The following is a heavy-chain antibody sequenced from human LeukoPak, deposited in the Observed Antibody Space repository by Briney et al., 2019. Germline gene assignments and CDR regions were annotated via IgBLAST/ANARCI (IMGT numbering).Heavy chain of an antibody. CDR3: ARDSRYSGSYSLYYYYGMDV. D-gene: IGHD1-26*01. CDR1: GFTFSDYY. Sequence: GGSLRLSCAASGFTFSDYYMSWIRQAPGKGLEWVSSISSSSSYIYYADSVKGRFTISRDNAKNSLYLQMNSLRAEDTAVYYCARDSRYSGSYSLYYYYGMDVWGQGTTVTVSS. V-gene: IGHV3-11*06. CDR2: ISSSSSYI. J-gene: IGHJ6*02.